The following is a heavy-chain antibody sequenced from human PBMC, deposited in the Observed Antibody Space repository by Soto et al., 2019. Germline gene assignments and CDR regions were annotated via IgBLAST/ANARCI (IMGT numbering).Heavy chain of an antibody. CDR2: INPSGGST. V-gene: IGHV1-46*01. CDR3: ARDSRGNYGAFDI. J-gene: IGHJ3*02. CDR1: GYTFTSYY. Sequence: QVQLVQSGAEVKKPGASVKVSCKASGYTFTSYYMHWVRQAPGQGLEWMGIINPSGGSTSYAKKFQGRVPMTRDTSTSTVYMDLGSLRSEDTAVYYCARDSRGNYGAFDIWGQGTMVTVSS. D-gene: IGHD3-16*01.